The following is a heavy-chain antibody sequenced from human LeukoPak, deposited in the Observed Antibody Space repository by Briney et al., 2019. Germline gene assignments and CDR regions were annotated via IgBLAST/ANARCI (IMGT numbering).Heavy chain of an antibody. CDR3: AATSIRLVQRIIYYGKDV. J-gene: IGHJ6*02. V-gene: IGHV1-58*01. CDR1: GFTNSNSS. CDR2: IVVGTGKT. D-gene: IGHD3-9*01. Sequence: GTSVKVSCKASGFTNSNSSVQWVRQARGQRPEWIGWIVVGTGKTNYAQRLQGRVTITRDMSTGTVDMELSSLRSEDTAVYYCAATSIRLVQRIIYYGKDVWGQGTTVTV.